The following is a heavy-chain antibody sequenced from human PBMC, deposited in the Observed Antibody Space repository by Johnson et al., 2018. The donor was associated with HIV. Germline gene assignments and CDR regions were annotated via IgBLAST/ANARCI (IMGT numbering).Heavy chain of an antibody. V-gene: IGHV3-30*03. CDR1: GFTFSSFG. Sequence: QVQLVESGGGVVQPGRSLRLSCATSGFTFSSFGMHWVRQAPGKGLEWVAVISYDGSNKYYADSVKGRFNISRDNSKNTLYLQMNSLRAGDSAVYYCARARDWNYGDIWGQGTMVTVSS. D-gene: IGHD1-7*01. CDR2: ISYDGSNK. J-gene: IGHJ3*02. CDR3: ARARDWNYGDI.